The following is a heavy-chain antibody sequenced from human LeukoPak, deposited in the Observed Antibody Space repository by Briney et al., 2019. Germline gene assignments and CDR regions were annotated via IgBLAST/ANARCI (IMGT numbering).Heavy chain of an antibody. D-gene: IGHD3-9*01. CDR3: ATQRFDWLYTYYFDY. CDR1: GYTFTGYY. Sequence: ASVKVSCKASGYTFTGYYMHWVRQAPGQGLEWMGWINPNSGGTNYAQKFQGRVTMTRDTSISTAYMELSRLRSDDTAVYYCATQRFDWLYTYYFDYWGQGTPVTVSS. V-gene: IGHV1-2*02. J-gene: IGHJ4*02. CDR2: INPNSGGT.